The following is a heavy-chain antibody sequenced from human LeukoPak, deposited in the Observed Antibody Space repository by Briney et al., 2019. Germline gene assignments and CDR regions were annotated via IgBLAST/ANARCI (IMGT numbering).Heavy chain of an antibody. Sequence: PGGSLRLSCAASGFTFADYAMHWVRQAPGKGLEWVSLISSDGGSTYYADSVKGRFTISRDNSKNSLYLQMNSLRTEDSALYYCAKDIAACSGGSCRRDYYGMDVWGQGTTVTVSS. CDR2: ISSDGGST. D-gene: IGHD2-15*01. V-gene: IGHV3-43*02. J-gene: IGHJ6*02. CDR1: GFTFADYA. CDR3: AKDIAACSGGSCRRDYYGMDV.